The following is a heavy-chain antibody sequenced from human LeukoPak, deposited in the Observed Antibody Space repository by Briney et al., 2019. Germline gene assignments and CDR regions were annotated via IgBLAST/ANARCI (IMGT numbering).Heavy chain of an antibody. CDR3: ARDRRGFSRQIDF. D-gene: IGHD3-10*01. J-gene: IGHJ4*02. V-gene: IGHV3-23*01. CDR2: ISGSGGST. Sequence: GGSLRLSCAASGFTFSSYAMSWVRQAPGKGLEWVSAISGSGGSTYYADSVRGRFTISRDNSKNTLYLQMDNLRAEDTALYYCARDRRGFSRQIDFWGQGTLVTVSS. CDR1: GFTFSSYA.